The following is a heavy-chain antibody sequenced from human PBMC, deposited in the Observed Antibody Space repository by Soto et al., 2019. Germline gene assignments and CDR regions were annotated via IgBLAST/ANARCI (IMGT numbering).Heavy chain of an antibody. Sequence: GGSLTLSCAASGFKLSSHGVSWVRPAPGMGLERVGNIKQDGSEKYYVDAVKGRVTISRDNAKNSLYLQMNSLRAEDTAVYYCARDCSSTSCYSYYYYYMDVGGQGTTVTVSS. CDR1: GFKLSSHG. J-gene: IGHJ6*02. D-gene: IGHD2-2*01. CDR3: ARDCSSTSCYSYYYYYMDV. V-gene: IGHV3-7*03. CDR2: IKQDGSEK.